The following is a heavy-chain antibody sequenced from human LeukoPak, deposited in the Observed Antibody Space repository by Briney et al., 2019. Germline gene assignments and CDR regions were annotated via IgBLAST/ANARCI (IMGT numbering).Heavy chain of an antibody. V-gene: IGHV3-7*01. CDR1: GFTFRSHW. J-gene: IGHJ4*02. CDR2: IKEDGSEK. Sequence: GGALRLSCAASGFTFRSHWMSWVRQAPGKGLEWVANIKEDGSEKYYVDSVKGRFTISRGNAKNSLYLQMNSLRVEDTAVYYCTKGAVGYWGQGTLVTVSS. CDR3: TKGAVGY.